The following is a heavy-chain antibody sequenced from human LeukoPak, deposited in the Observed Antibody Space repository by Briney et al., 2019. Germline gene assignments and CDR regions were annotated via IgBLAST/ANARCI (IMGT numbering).Heavy chain of an antibody. V-gene: IGHV3-53*01. CDR2: IYSGSRT. CDR3: ARGSSGWYGPIDY. D-gene: IGHD6-19*01. J-gene: IGHJ4*02. Sequence: VGSLRLSCAASGFTVSSNYMSWVRQAPGKGLEWVSVIYSGSRTYYADSVKGRFTISRDNSKNTLYRQLNSLRGEDTAVYYCARGSSGWYGPIDYWGQGTLVTVSS. CDR1: GFTVSSNY.